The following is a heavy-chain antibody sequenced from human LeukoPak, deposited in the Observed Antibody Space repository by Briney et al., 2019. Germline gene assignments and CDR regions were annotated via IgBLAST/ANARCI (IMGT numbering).Heavy chain of an antibody. CDR3: AAGLDSSGYKVPRY. CDR2: INPNGGGT. CDR1: GYTFTCYY. V-gene: IGHV1-2*06. Sequence: GASVKVSCKASGYTFTCYYIHWVRQAPGQGLEWMGRINPNGGGTNYAQKFQGRVTMTSDTSISTAYMELSRLRSDDTAVYYCAAGLDSSGYKVPRYWGQGTLVTVSS. D-gene: IGHD3-22*01. J-gene: IGHJ4*02.